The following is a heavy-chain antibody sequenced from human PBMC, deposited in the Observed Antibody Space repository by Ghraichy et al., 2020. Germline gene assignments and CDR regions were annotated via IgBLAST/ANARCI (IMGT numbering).Heavy chain of an antibody. D-gene: IGHD1-20*01. CDR2: IYYSGST. CDR3: ARLHGIPITGTPSYYYGMDV. V-gene: IGHV4-39*01. J-gene: IGHJ6*02. CDR1: GGSINSNSYY. Sequence: SETLSLTCTVSGGSINSNSYYWGWIRQPPGKGLEWIGSIYYSGSTYYNPSVKSRVSISVDTSKNQFSLKLSSVTAADTAVYYCARLHGIPITGTPSYYYGMDVWGQGTTVTVSS.